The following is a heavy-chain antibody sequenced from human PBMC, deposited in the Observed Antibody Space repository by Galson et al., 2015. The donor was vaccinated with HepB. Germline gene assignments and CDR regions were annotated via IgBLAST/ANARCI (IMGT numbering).Heavy chain of an antibody. CDR3: ARIGGSGVLSSLAY. V-gene: IGHV1-46*01. D-gene: IGHD3-16*01. J-gene: IGHJ4*02. CDR1: GYTFTAYY. CDR2: IIPSGNSA. Sequence: KVSCKASGYTFTAYYIHWVRQAPGQRLEWMGTIIPSGNSATYAQRFQGRVTLTRDTSTTTVYMEFSRLRSEDTAVYYCARIGGSGVLSSLAYWGQGTLVAVSS.